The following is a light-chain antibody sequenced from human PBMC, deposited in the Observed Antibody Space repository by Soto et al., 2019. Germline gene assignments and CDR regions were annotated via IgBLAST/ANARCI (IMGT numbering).Light chain of an antibody. CDR2: EVN. CDR3: SSYVRSTSFA. Sequence: QSALTKPPSASGSPGQSVTISCTGTSSDFGTYNFVSWYQQHPGKAPKLMIYEVNKRPSGVPDRFSGSKSGNTASLTVSGLQAEDEADYYCSSYVRSTSFAFGGGTKLTVL. CDR1: SSDFGTYNF. V-gene: IGLV2-8*01. J-gene: IGLJ2*01.